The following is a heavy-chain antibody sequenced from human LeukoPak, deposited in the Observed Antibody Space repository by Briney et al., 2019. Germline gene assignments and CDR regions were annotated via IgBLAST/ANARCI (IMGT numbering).Heavy chain of an antibody. Sequence: PSETLSLTCAVYGGSFSGYYWSWIRQPPGKGLEWIGNMYYSGSTYYNPSLKSRVTISVDTSKNQFSLKLTSVTAADSAVYYCGCIATVEIYFDYWGQGTLVTVSS. CDR2: MYYSGST. CDR1: GGSFSGYY. D-gene: IGHD5-24*01. J-gene: IGHJ4*02. V-gene: IGHV4-34*01. CDR3: GCIATVEIYFDY.